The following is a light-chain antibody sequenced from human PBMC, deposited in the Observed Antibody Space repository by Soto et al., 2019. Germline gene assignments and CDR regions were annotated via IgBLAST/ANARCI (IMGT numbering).Light chain of an antibody. V-gene: IGLV3-21*02. J-gene: IGLJ1*01. Sequence: SYELTQPPSVSVAPGQTARITCGGYNIGSKSVHWYQQKPGQAPVLVVYDDSDRPSGIPERFSGSNSGNTATLSISRVEAGDEADYYCQVWDSSSDHYVFGTGTKVTVL. CDR1: NIGSKS. CDR3: QVWDSSSDHYV. CDR2: DDS.